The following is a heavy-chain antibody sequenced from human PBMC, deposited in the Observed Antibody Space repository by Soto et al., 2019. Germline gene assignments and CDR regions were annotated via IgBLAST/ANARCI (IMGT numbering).Heavy chain of an antibody. J-gene: IGHJ6*02. CDR1: GFTFGDYA. D-gene: IGHD2-21*02. V-gene: IGHV3-49*03. Sequence: GGSLRLSCTASGFTFGDYAMSWFRQAPGKGLEWVGFIRSKAYGETTEYAESLKGRVTISRDDSKSIAHLQLNSLKTEDSAVYYCTRGGCGGDCYSFYYYGMDVWGQGTTVTVSS. CDR3: TRGGCGGDCYSFYYYGMDV. CDR2: IRSKAYGETT.